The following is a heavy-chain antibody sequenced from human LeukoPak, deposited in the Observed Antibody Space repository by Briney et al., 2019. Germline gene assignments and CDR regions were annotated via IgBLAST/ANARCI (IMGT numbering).Heavy chain of an antibody. V-gene: IGHV3-23*01. Sequence: PGGSLRLSCAASGFTFNNYAMSWVRQAPGKGLEWVSAISGGVSYTYYAGSVEGRFTVSRDNSKNTLYLQMNSLRAEDTAVYYCAKGGIAAAAGFWGDYWGQGALVTVSS. CDR3: AKGGIAAAAGFWGDY. D-gene: IGHD6-13*01. J-gene: IGHJ4*02. CDR1: GFTFNNYA. CDR2: ISGGVSYT.